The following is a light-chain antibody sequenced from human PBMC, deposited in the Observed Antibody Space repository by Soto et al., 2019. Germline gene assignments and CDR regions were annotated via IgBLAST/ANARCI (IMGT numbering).Light chain of an antibody. CDR2: DAS. CDR3: QKHNSAPLF. CDR1: QDISNY. V-gene: IGKV1-33*01. J-gene: IGKJ3*01. Sequence: DIQMTQSPSSLSASEGDRVTITCQASQDISNYLNWYQQKPGKAPKLLIYDASNLETGVPSRFSGSGFGTDFTLTISSLQPEDVATYYCQKHNSAPLFFGPGTKVDIK.